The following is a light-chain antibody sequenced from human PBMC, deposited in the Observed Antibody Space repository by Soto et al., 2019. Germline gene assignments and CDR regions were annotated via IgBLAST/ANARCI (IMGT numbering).Light chain of an antibody. Sequence: EIVMTQSPATLSVSPGERATLSCRASQSVSSNLAWYRQKPGQAPRLLIYGASTQATGIPARFSGSGSGTEFTLTISSLQSEDFAVYYCQQYNNWPPMFGQGTKVEIK. J-gene: IGKJ1*01. CDR2: GAS. V-gene: IGKV3-15*01. CDR1: QSVSSN. CDR3: QQYNNWPPM.